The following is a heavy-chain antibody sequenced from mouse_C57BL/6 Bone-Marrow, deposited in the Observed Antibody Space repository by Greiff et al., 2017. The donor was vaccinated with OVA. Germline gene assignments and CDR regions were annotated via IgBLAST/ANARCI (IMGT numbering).Heavy chain of an antibody. CDR2: IDPADGDT. V-gene: IGHV14-1*01. D-gene: IGHD1-1*01. CDR3: TSIYYYGSGYFDV. Sequence: SGAELVRPGASVKLSCTASGFNIKDYYMHWVKQRPEQGLEWIGRIDPADGDTEYAPKFQGKATMTADTSSNTAYLQLSSLTSEDTAVYYCTSIYYYGSGYFDVWGTGTTVTVSS. CDR1: GFNIKDYY. J-gene: IGHJ1*03.